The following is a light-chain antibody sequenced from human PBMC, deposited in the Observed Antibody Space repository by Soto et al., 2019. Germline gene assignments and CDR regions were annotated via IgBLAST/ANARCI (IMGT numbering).Light chain of an antibody. CDR2: GNS. J-gene: IGLJ1*01. CDR1: SSNIGAGYD. V-gene: IGLV1-40*01. Sequence: QSVLTQPPSVSGAPGQRVTISCTGSSSNIGAGYDVHWYQQLPGTAPKLLIYGNSNRPSGVPDQFSGSKSGTSASLAITGLQAEDEADYYCQSYDSSLSGWQVFGTGTKLTVL. CDR3: QSYDSSLSGWQV.